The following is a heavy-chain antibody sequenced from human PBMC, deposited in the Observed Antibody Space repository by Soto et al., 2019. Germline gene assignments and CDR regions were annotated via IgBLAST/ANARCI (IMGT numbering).Heavy chain of an antibody. CDR2: ISSDGTNK. V-gene: IGHV3-30*18. Sequence: QVQLVESGGGVVQPGRSLRLSSVASGFSISTYAMHWVRKAPGKGLEWVAVISSDGTNKYYADSVKGRFTIARDNSKNTVYLYINSLGAEDTALFFCAKDKGSSGWYFDHWGQGTLVTVSS. D-gene: IGHD6-19*01. J-gene: IGHJ4*02. CDR3: AKDKGSSGWYFDH. CDR1: GFSISTYA.